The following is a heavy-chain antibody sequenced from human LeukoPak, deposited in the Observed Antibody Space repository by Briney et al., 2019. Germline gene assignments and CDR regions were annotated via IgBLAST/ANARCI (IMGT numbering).Heavy chain of an antibody. CDR1: GYSFTNYW. J-gene: IGHJ4*02. V-gene: IGHV5-51*01. D-gene: IGHD3/OR15-3a*01. CDR3: ARQGDWSVTRSDY. CDR2: IYPGDSDT. Sequence: GESLKISCRGSGYSFTNYWIGWVRQMPGKGLEWMGIIYPGDSDTRYSPSFQGQVTISADKSISTAYLQWSSPKASDTAMYYCARQGDWSVTRSDYWGQGTLVTVSS.